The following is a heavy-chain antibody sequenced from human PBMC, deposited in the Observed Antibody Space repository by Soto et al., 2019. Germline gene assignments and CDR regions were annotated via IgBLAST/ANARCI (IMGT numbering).Heavy chain of an antibody. CDR1: GGSISCSSYY. D-gene: IGHD2-8*01. CDR2: IYYSGST. V-gene: IGHV4-39*01. J-gene: IGHJ3*02. CDR3: ARRGYYAISAFDI. Sequence: SANLSLTCSVSGGSISCSSYYWGWIRQPPGKGLEWIGSIYYSGSTYYNPSLKSRVTISVDTSKNQFSLKLSSVTAADTAVYYCARRGYYAISAFDIWGQGTMVTVSS.